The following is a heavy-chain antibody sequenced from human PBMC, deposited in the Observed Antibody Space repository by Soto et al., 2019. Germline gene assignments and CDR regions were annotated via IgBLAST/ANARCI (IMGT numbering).Heavy chain of an antibody. CDR3: ARRTTDGYNYNWFDP. CDR2: IYPGDSDT. J-gene: IGHJ5*02. V-gene: IGHV5-51*01. CDR1: GYSFTSYW. Sequence: PGESLKISCKGSGYSFTSYWIGCVRQMPGKGLEWMGIIYPGDSDTRYSPSFQGQVTISADKSISTAYLQWSSLKASDTAMYYCARRTTDGYNYNWFDPWGQGTLVTVSS. D-gene: IGHD5-12*01.